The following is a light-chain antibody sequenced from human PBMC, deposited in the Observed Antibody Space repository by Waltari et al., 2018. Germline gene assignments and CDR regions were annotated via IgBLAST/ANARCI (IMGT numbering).Light chain of an antibody. Sequence: QSVLTQPRSVSGSPGQSVAISCTGTSRDVGAYDYVSWYQQYPGKAPKVMIYGVYKMPSGVPVRFSGSKSGNPASLTISGLQAEDEADYYCCSYANAKWVFGGGTRLTVL. CDR3: CSYANAKWV. CDR1: SRDVGAYDY. CDR2: GVY. V-gene: IGLV2-11*01. J-gene: IGLJ3*02.